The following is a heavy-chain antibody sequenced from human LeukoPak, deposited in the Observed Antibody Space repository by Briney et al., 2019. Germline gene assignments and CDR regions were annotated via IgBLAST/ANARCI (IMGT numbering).Heavy chain of an antibody. V-gene: IGHV3-23*01. D-gene: IGHD6-19*01. CDR1: GFSFSNYF. CDR2: ISGSGGST. CDR3: AKHSSGWPLTVDY. J-gene: IGHJ4*02. Sequence: GGSLRLSCAASGFSFSNYFMSWLRQAPGKGLEWVSAISGSGGSTYYADSVKGRFTISRDNSKNTLYLQMNSLRAEDTAVYYCAKHSSGWPLTVDYWGQGTLVTVSS.